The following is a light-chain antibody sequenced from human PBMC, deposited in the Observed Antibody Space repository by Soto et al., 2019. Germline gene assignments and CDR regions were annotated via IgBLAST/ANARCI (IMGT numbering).Light chain of an antibody. CDR3: SSYTSSSTYV. Sequence: SALPQPPSVSGSPGQSVAISCTGTSSDVGGSNGVSWYQQPPGTAPKLIIYDVSNRPSGVPDRFSGSKSGNTASLIISGLQAEDGGDYYCSSYTSSSTYVFGTGTKVTVL. CDR2: DVS. V-gene: IGLV2-18*02. J-gene: IGLJ1*01. CDR1: SSDVGGSNG.